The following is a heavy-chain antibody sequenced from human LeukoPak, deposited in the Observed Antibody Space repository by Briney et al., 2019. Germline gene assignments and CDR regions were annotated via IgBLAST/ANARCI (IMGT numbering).Heavy chain of an antibody. V-gene: IGHV3-23*01. Sequence: EGSLRLSCAASGFTFGSYAMSWVRQAPGKGLEWVSGISGSGGSTYYADSVKGRFTISRDNSKNTLYLQMNSLRAEDTAVYYCARGWPYAFDIWGQGTMVTVSS. D-gene: IGHD6-19*01. CDR3: ARGWPYAFDI. CDR2: ISGSGGST. J-gene: IGHJ3*02. CDR1: GFTFGSYA.